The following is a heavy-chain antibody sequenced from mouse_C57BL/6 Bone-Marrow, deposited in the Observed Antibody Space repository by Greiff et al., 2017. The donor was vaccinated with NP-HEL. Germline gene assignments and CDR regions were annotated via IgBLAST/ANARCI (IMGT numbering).Heavy chain of an antibody. CDR3: TRSNYGGYAMDY. J-gene: IGHJ4*01. CDR2: IDPEDGDT. D-gene: IGHD2-5*01. V-gene: IGHV14-1*01. CDR1: GYTFTSYY. Sequence: EVQLQQPGAELVKPGASVKLSCKASGYTFTSYYMHWVKQRPEQGLEWIGRIDPEDGDTEYAPKFQGKATMTADTSSNTAYLQLSSLTSEDTAVYYCTRSNYGGYAMDYWGQGTSVTVSS.